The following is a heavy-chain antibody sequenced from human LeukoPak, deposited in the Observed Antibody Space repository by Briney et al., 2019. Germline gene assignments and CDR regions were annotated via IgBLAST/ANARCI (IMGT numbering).Heavy chain of an antibody. CDR2: IRYDGSNK. Sequence: PGGSLRLSCAASGFTFSTHSMNWVRQAPGKGLEWVAFIRYDGSNKYYADSVKGRFTISRDNSKNTLYLQMNSLRAEDTAVYYCAKDRVRGDNWFDPWGQGTLVTVSS. D-gene: IGHD1-1*01. V-gene: IGHV3-30*02. CDR1: GFTFSTHS. J-gene: IGHJ5*02. CDR3: AKDRVRGDNWFDP.